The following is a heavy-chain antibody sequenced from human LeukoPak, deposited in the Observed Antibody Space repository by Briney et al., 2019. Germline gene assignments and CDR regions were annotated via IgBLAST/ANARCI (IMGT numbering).Heavy chain of an antibody. D-gene: IGHD3-22*01. CDR2: IDWDDDK. J-gene: IGHJ4*02. Sequence: SGPALVKPTQTLTLTCTFSRFSLSTSGMCVSWIRQPPGKALEWLARIDWDDDKYYSTSLKTRLTISKDTSKNQVVLTMTNMDPVDTATYYCARSISDSSGYYYPDYWGQGTLVTVSS. CDR1: RFSLSTSGMC. CDR3: ARSISDSSGYYYPDY. V-gene: IGHV2-70*11.